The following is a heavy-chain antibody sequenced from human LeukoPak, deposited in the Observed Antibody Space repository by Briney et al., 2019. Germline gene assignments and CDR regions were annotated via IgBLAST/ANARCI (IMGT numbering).Heavy chain of an antibody. D-gene: IGHD3-10*01. J-gene: IGHJ4*02. CDR3: ARHYYGSGSYYPYFDY. V-gene: IGHV1-18*01. Sequence: ASVKVSCKASGYTFTSYGISWVRQAPGQGLEWMGWISAYNGNTNYAQKLQGRVTMTTDTSTSTAYMELRSLRSDGTAVYYCARHYYGSGSYYPYFDYWGQGTLVTVSS. CDR2: ISAYNGNT. CDR1: GYTFTSYG.